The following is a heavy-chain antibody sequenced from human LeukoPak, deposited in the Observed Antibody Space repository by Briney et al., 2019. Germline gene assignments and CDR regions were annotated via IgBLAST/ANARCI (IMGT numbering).Heavy chain of an antibody. D-gene: IGHD6-19*01. CDR3: ARDPTSGWYLDY. CDR1: GFTVTSNY. J-gene: IGHJ4*02. Sequence: GGSLRLSCAASGFTVTSNYMSWVRQAPGKGLEWVSVIYSGGRTYYADSVKGRFTISRDNSKNTLYLQMNSLRAEDTAMYYCARDPTSGWYLDYWGQGTLVTVSS. V-gene: IGHV3-53*01. CDR2: IYSGGRT.